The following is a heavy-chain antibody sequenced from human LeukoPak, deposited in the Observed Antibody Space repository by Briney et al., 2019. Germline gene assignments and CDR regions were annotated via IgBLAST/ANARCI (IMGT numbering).Heavy chain of an antibody. CDR1: GFTFSSYW. J-gene: IGHJ3*01. CDR3: ARGWVPSDITLK. Sequence: PGGSLRLSCAASGFTFSSYWMHWVRQAPGKGLVWVSRINSDGSDTNYADSVKGRFTISRDNARNTVYLQMNSLRAEVTAVYYCARGWVPSDITLKWGQGTMVTVSS. D-gene: IGHD3-22*01. CDR2: INSDGSDT. V-gene: IGHV3-74*01.